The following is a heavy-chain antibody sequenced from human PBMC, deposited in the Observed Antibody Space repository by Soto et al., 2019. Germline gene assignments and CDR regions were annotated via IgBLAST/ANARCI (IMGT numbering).Heavy chain of an antibody. CDR1: GFTFSSYG. Sequence: GGSLRLSCAASGFTFSSYGMHWVRQAPGKGLEWVAVISYDGSNKYYADSVKGRFTISRDNSKNTLYLQMNSLRAEDTAVYYCAKDLVLRFLEWEFDYWGQGTLVTVSS. J-gene: IGHJ4*02. CDR3: AKDLVLRFLEWEFDY. CDR2: ISYDGSNK. D-gene: IGHD3-3*01. V-gene: IGHV3-30*18.